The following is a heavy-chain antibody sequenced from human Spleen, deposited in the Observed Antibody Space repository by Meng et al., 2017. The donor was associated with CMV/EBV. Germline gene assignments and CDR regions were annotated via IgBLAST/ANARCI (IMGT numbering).Heavy chain of an antibody. CDR3: ARTPVPFVVGAIPTDS. CDR2: ISTYNFSA. D-gene: IGHD1-26*01. CDR1: AYTFSRFG. V-gene: IGHV1-18*01. Sequence: ASVKVSCKASAYTFSRFGITWVRQAPGQGLEWMGWISTYNFSANYAQKFQGRVSMTTDISTNTAYMELRRLTSDDTAVYYCARTPVPFVVGAIPTDSWGQGTLVTVSS. J-gene: IGHJ4*02.